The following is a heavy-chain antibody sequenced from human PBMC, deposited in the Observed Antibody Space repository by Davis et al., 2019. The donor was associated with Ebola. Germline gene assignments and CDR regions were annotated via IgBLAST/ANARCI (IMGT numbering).Heavy chain of an antibody. CDR1: GYTFTNYY. CDR2: INPNSGGT. CDR3: ARERLLYYYGSGSYSHYYYGMDV. V-gene: IGHV1-2*04. Sequence: AASVKVSCKASGYTFTNYYMHWVRQAPGQGLEWMGWINPNSGGTNYAQKFQGWVTMTRDTSISTAYMELSRLRSDDTAVYYCARERLLYYYGSGSYSHYYYGMDVWGQGTTVTVSS. D-gene: IGHD3-10*01. J-gene: IGHJ6*02.